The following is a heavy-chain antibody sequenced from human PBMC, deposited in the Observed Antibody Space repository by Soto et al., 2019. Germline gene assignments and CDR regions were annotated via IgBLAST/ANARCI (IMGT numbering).Heavy chain of an antibody. CDR2: NTHSGRS. J-gene: IGHJ4*02. D-gene: IGHD2-8*02. V-gene: IGHV4-34*01. Sequence: PSETLPLTCTVSGGSISSHYWSWIRQAPGKGLEWIGENTHSGRSSYNPSLKSRVTISVDTSKNQFSLKLTSVTAADTAVYYCARDKITGLFDYWGQGTLVNVSS. CDR3: ARDKITGLFDY. CDR1: GGSISSHY.